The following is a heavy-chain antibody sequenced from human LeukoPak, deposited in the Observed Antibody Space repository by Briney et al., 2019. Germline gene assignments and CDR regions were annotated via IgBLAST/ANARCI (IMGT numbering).Heavy chain of an antibody. D-gene: IGHD6-19*01. CDR2: ISGSGGST. CDR3: AKDIRIIAVTGTFDN. J-gene: IGHJ5*02. Sequence: GGSLRLSCEVSGFTFSSYAMTWVRQAPGKGLEWVSAISGSGGSTYYADSVKGRCTISRDNSKKTMYLQMNSLRAEDTAVYYCAKDIRIIAVTGTFDNWGQGTLVTVSS. V-gene: IGHV3-23*01. CDR1: GFTFSSYA.